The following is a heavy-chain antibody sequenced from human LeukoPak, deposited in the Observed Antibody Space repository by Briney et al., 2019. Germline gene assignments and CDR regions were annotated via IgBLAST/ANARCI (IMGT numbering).Heavy chain of an antibody. Sequence: GGSLRLSCAASGFTFSSYGMSWVRQAPGKGLEWVSAISGSGGSTYYADSVKGRFTISRDNSKNTLYLQMNSLRAEDTAVYYCARGEVDILTGYYTDEGSDYWGQGTLVTVSS. J-gene: IGHJ4*02. CDR1: GFTFSSYG. CDR3: ARGEVDILTGYYTDEGSDY. D-gene: IGHD3-9*01. CDR2: ISGSGGST. V-gene: IGHV3-23*01.